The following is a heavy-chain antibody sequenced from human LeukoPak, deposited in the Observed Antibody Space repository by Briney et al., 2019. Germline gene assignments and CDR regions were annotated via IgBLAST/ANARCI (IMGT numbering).Heavy chain of an antibody. D-gene: IGHD6-25*01. V-gene: IGHV4-59*01. CDR1: GGSISSYY. CDR3: ARGGYWFDS. Sequence: PSETLSLTCTVSGGSISSYYWSWIRQPPGKGLEWIGYIYYSGSTNYNPSLKSRATISVDTSKSQFSLKVNSMTAADTAVYYCARGGYWFDSWGQGTLVTVSS. J-gene: IGHJ5*01. CDR2: IYYSGST.